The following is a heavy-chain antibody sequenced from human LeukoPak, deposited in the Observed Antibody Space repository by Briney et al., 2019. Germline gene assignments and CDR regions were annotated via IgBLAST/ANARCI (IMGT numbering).Heavy chain of an antibody. V-gene: IGHV3-23*01. D-gene: IGHD3-3*01. CDR1: GFTFSSYA. CDR2: ISGSGGST. CDR3: ARDLAIQNYDFWSGYLSHYGMDV. Sequence: GGSLRLSCAASGFTFSSYAMSWVRQAPGKGLEWVSAISGSGGSTYYADSVKGRFTISRDNSKNTLYLQMNSLRAEDTAVYYCARDLAIQNYDFWSGYLSHYGMDVWGQGTTVTVSS. J-gene: IGHJ6*02.